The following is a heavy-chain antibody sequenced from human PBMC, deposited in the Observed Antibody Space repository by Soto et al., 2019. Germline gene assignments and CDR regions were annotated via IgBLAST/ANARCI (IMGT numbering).Heavy chain of an antibody. CDR3: ARDLGEVRYGSGSYRY. Sequence: QVQLVQSGAEVKKPGSSVKVSCKASGGTFSSYAISWVRQAPGQGLEWMGGIIPIFGTANYTQKFQGRVTITADESTSTAYMELSSLRSEDTVVYYCARDLGEVRYGSGSYRYWGQGTLVTVSS. V-gene: IGHV1-69*01. D-gene: IGHD3-10*01. CDR1: GGTFSSYA. CDR2: IIPIFGTA. J-gene: IGHJ4*02.